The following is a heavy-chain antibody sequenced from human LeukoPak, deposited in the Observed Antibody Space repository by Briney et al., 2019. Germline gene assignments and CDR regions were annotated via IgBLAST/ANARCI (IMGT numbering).Heavy chain of an antibody. CDR3: ARDGRGYDMAIDAFDI. D-gene: IGHD3-9*01. CDR1: GGSFSGYY. J-gene: IGHJ3*02. V-gene: IGHV4-34*01. CDR2: INHSGST. Sequence: PSETLSLTCAVYGGSFSGYYWSWIRQPPGKGLEWIGEINHSGSTNYNPSLKSRVTISVDTSKNQFSLKLSSVTAADTAVYYCARDGRGYDMAIDAFDIWGQGTMVTVSS.